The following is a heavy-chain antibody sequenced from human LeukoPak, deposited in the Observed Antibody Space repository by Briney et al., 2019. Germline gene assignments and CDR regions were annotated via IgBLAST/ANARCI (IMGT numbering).Heavy chain of an antibody. J-gene: IGHJ4*02. CDR2: VYTSGST. CDR1: GGSISGYY. CDR3: ARLDYDSSGYSLDY. V-gene: IGHV4-4*07. D-gene: IGHD3-22*01. Sequence: SETLSLTCSVSGGSISGYYWTWIRQPAGKGLEWIGRVYTSGSTHYNPSLKTRLTMSVDTSKNQFSLKLSSVTAADTAVYYCARLDYDSSGYSLDYWGQGTLVTVSS.